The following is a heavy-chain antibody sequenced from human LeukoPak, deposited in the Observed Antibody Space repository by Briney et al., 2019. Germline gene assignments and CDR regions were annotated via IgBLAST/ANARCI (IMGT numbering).Heavy chain of an antibody. D-gene: IGHD3-3*01. V-gene: IGHV4-59*01. J-gene: IGHJ6*02. Sequence: SETLSLTCTVSGGSISSYYWSWIRQPPGKGLEWIGYIYYSGSTNYNPSLKSRVTISVDTSKNHFSLKLSSVTAADTAVYYCARGIFGVVTGYYYYYGMDVWGQGTTVTVSS. CDR2: IYYSGST. CDR1: GGSISSYY. CDR3: ARGIFGVVTGYYYYYGMDV.